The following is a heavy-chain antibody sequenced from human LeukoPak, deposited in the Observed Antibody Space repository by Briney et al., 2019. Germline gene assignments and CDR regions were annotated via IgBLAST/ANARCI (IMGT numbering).Heavy chain of an antibody. CDR1: GGSISSGGYS. CDR2: IYHSGST. CDR3: ASTYYDILTGYQHDAFDI. J-gene: IGHJ3*02. Sequence: SETLSLTCAVSGGSISSGGYSWSWIRQPPGKGLEWIGYIYHSGSTYYNPSLKSRVTISVDRSKNQFSLKLSSVTAADTAVYYCASTYYDILTGYQHDAFDIWGQGTMVTVSS. V-gene: IGHV4-30-2*02. D-gene: IGHD3-9*01.